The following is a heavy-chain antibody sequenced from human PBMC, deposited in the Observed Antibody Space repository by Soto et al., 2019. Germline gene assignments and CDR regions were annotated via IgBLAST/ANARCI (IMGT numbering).Heavy chain of an antibody. J-gene: IGHJ6*02. Sequence: GGSLRLSCAASGFTFSNAWMSWVRQAPGKGLEWVGRIKSKTDGGTTDYAAPVKGRFTISRDDSKNTLYLQMNSLKTEDTAVYYCTTDVSAYYGFWSAPLAAVGSYGMDDWGQGTTVTVSS. CDR3: TTDVSAYYGFWSAPLAAVGSYGMDD. D-gene: IGHD3-3*01. V-gene: IGHV3-15*01. CDR1: GFTFSNAW. CDR2: IKSKTDGGTT.